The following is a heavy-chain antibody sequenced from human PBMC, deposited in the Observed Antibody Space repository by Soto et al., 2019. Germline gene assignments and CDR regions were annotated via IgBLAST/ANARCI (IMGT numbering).Heavy chain of an antibody. CDR3: AKDRRQQLVHFDY. J-gene: IGHJ4*02. CDR1: GFTFSSYG. D-gene: IGHD6-13*01. Sequence: QVQLVESGGGVVQPGRSLRLSCAASGFTFSSYGMHWVRQAPGKGLEWVAVISYDGSNKYYADSVKGRFTISRDNSKNTLDLQMNSLRAEDTAVYYCAKDRRQQLVHFDYWGQGTLVTVSS. V-gene: IGHV3-30*18. CDR2: ISYDGSNK.